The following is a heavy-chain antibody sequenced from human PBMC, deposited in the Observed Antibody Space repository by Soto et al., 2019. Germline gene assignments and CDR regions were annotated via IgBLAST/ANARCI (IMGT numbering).Heavy chain of an antibody. D-gene: IGHD6-13*01. CDR2: FIPIFGTA. V-gene: IGHV1-69*12. Sequence: QVQLVQSGAEVKKPGSSVKVSCKASGGTFSSYAISWVRQAPGQGLEWMGGFIPIFGTANYAQKFQGRVTITADESTSTAYMELSSLRSEDTAVYYCARDLAAAGTEHYYYYGMDVWGQGTTVTVSS. J-gene: IGHJ6*02. CDR1: GGTFSSYA. CDR3: ARDLAAAGTEHYYYYGMDV.